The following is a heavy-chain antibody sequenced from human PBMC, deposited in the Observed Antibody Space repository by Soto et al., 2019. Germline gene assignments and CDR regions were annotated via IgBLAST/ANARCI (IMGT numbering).Heavy chain of an antibody. CDR3: AAGVGAVAGTGAFDI. CDR2: IVVGSGNT. J-gene: IGHJ3*02. D-gene: IGHD6-19*01. CDR1: GFTFTSSA. V-gene: IGHV1-58*01. Sequence: ASVKVSCKASGFTFTSSAVQWVRQARGQRLEWIGWIVVGSGNTNYAQKLQERVTITRDMSTRTAYMELSSLRSEDTAVYYCAAGVGAVAGTGAFDIWGQGTMVTVSS.